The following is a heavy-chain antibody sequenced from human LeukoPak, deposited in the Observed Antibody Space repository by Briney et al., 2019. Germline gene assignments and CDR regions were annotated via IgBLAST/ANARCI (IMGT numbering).Heavy chain of an antibody. CDR2: LSGSGGST. D-gene: IGHD6-19*01. J-gene: IGHJ4*02. CDR1: GFFFNRYW. CDR3: AKAYTSGWYFCFDY. V-gene: IGHV3-23*01. Sequence: GGSLRPSCVTSGFFFNRYWMSWVRQAPGKGLEWVSGLSGSGGSTYYADSVKGRFTISRDNSKNTLYLQMNSLRVEDTAVYYCAKAYTSGWYFCFDYWGQGALVTVSS.